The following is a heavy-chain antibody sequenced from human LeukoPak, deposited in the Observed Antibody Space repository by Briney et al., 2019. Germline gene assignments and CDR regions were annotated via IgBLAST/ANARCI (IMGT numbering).Heavy chain of an antibody. CDR1: GGSISSGDYY. J-gene: IGHJ6*02. CDR2: IYYSGST. D-gene: IGHD3-22*01. CDR3: AGGNYYDSSGYYYYGTDV. V-gene: IGHV4-30-4*01. Sequence: NPSETLSLTCTVSGGSISSGDYYWSWIRQPPGKGLEWIGYIYYSGSTYYNPSLKSRVTISVDTSKNQFSLKLSSVTAADTAVYYCAGGNYYDSSGYYYYGTDVWGQGTTVTVSS.